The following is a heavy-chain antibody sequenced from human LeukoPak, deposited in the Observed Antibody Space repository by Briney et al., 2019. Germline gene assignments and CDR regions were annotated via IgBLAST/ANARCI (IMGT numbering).Heavy chain of an antibody. CDR1: GFTFSSYS. D-gene: IGHD2-15*01. CDR3: ATGGALRGYWAH. Sequence: GGSLRLSCAASGFTFSSYSMNWVRQAPGKGLEWVSSISSSSSYIYYADSVKGRFTISRDNAKNSLYLQMNSLRAEDTAVYYCATGGALRGYWAHWGQGTLVTVSS. J-gene: IGHJ4*02. CDR2: ISSSSSYI. V-gene: IGHV3-21*01.